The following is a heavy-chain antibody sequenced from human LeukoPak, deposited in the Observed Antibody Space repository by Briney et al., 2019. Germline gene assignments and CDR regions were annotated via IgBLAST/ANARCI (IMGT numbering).Heavy chain of an antibody. CDR2: INSDGSST. D-gene: IGHD3-3*01. V-gene: IGHV3-74*01. J-gene: IGHJ4*02. CDR3: AAGGYYDFWDVTEPPPDY. Sequence: GGSLRLSCAASGFTFSSYLMHWVRQAPGKGLVWVSRINSDGSSTSYADSVKGRFTISRDNAKNTLYLQMNSLRAEDTAVYYCAAGGYYDFWDVTEPPPDYWGQGTLVTVSS. CDR1: GFTFSSYL.